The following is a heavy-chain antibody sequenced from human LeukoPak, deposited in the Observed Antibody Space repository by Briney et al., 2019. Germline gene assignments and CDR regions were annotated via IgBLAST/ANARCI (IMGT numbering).Heavy chain of an antibody. CDR3: AKGQGFSYYYLDY. J-gene: IGHJ4*02. CDR2: ISSNGANT. CDR1: GFTYNSHA. Sequence: GGSLRLSCVASGFTYNSHAMSWVRQAPGKGLEWVSGISSNGANTYYTDSVRGRFTISRDNSKNTVYLQMSSLSAEDTAIYYCAKGQGFSYYYLDYWGQGILVTVSS. V-gene: IGHV3-23*01. D-gene: IGHD3-10*01.